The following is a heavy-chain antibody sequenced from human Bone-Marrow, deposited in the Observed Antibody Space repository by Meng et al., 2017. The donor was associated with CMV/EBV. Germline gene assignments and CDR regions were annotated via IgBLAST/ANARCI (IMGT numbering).Heavy chain of an antibody. D-gene: IGHD7-27*01. CDR2: ISYDGTYK. J-gene: IGHJ4*02. CDR3: ARWGSFDK. V-gene: IGHV3-30*04. Sequence: GGSLRLSCVASGVTFGGYGMHWVRQAPGKGLEWVAVISYDGTYKYYAESVKGRFTISRDNSKNTVYLQMNSLRAEDTAVYFCARWGSFDKWGQGTLVTVSS. CDR1: GVTFGGYG.